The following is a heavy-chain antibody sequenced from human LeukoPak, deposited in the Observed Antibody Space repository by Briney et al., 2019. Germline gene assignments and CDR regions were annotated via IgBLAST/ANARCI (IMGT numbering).Heavy chain of an antibody. J-gene: IGHJ4*02. CDR1: GFIFSNYA. CDR3: AKGPGIAVAEVKFDY. Sequence: GGSLRLSCTASGFIFSNYAMHWVRQAPGKGLEWVAVISYDGSNKYYADSVKGRFTISRDNSKNTLYLQMNSLRAEDTAVYYCAKGPGIAVAEVKFDYWGQGTLVTVSS. D-gene: IGHD6-19*01. CDR2: ISYDGSNK. V-gene: IGHV3-30*04.